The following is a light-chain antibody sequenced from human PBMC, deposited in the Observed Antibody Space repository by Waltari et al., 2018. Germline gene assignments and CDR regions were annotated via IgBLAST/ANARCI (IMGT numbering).Light chain of an antibody. CDR1: QSLLYYFTCKNY. Sequence: DVVLTQSPDSLAVSLGESATVTCRSSQSLLYYFTCKNYLAWYQQRQGQPPKLLISWASTRESGVPDRFSGSGSGTDFTLTINNLQPEDVAVYYCQQYYRSRSFGQGTKVEIK. J-gene: IGKJ1*01. V-gene: IGKV4-1*01. CDR2: WAS. CDR3: QQYYRSRS.